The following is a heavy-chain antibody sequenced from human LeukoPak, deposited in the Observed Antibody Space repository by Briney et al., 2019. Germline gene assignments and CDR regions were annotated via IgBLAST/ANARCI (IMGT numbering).Heavy chain of an antibody. CDR3: VGSSHQRNWFDP. V-gene: IGHV1-46*01. D-gene: IGHD1-26*01. J-gene: IGHJ5*02. Sequence: ASVKVSCKASGNTFTSDYMNWVRQAPGQGLEGMGIVHSSGGVIKYAQEFQDRVTVTRDPSTSTIYMELSSLRSEDTAVYYCVGSSHQRNWFDPRGQGALVIVSS. CDR2: VHSSGGVI. CDR1: GNTFTSDY.